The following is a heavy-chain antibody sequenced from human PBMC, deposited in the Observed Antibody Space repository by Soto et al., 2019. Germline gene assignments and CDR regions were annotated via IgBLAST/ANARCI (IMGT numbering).Heavy chain of an antibody. J-gene: IGHJ4*02. CDR3: TSDTVYDFWSGYPPPPIDY. Sequence: PGGSLRLSCAASGFTFSGSAMHWVRQASGKGLEWVGRIRSKANSYATAYAASVKGRFTISRDDSKNTAYLQMNSLKTEDTAVYYCTSDTVYDFWSGYPPPPIDYWGQGTLVTVSS. CDR1: GFTFSGSA. D-gene: IGHD3-3*01. V-gene: IGHV3-73*01. CDR2: IRSKANSYAT.